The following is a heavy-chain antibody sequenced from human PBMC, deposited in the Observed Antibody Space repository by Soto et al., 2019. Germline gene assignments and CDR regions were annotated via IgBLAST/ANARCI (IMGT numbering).Heavy chain of an antibody. V-gene: IGHV3-30-3*01. Sequence: QVQLVESGGGVVQPGRSLRLSCAASGFTFSSYAMHWVRQAPGKGLEWVAVISYDGSNKYYADSVKGRFTISRDNSKNPLYLQMNSLRAEDTAVYYCARDLFDYWGQGTLVTVSS. J-gene: IGHJ4*02. CDR3: ARDLFDY. CDR1: GFTFSSYA. CDR2: ISYDGSNK.